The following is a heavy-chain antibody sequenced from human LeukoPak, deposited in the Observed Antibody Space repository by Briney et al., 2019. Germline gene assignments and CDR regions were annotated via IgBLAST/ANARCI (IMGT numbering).Heavy chain of an antibody. J-gene: IGHJ6*03. V-gene: IGHV3-48*03. Sequence: PGGPLRLSCAASGFTFSSYEMDWVRQAPGKGLEWVSYISSSGSTIYYADSVKGRFTISRDSAKNSLYLQMNSLRAEDTAVYYCAKTGQQLAPYYYYMDVWGKGTTVTISS. CDR1: GFTFSSYE. CDR2: ISSSGSTI. D-gene: IGHD6-13*01. CDR3: AKTGQQLAPYYYYMDV.